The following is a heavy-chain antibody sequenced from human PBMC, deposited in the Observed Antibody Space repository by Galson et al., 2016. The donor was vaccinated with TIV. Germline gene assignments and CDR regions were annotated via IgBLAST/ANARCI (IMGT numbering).Heavy chain of an antibody. CDR3: AWSGWETSYFQH. J-gene: IGHJ1*01. CDR2: IYYSDSR. D-gene: IGHD1-26*01. V-gene: IGHV4-59*11. Sequence: ETLSLSCSVSGVSISGHYWSWIRQPPGKGLEWIGFIYYSDSRNYNPSLESRVSISLDTSKNQCSLNLTSVTAADTAIYYCAWSGWETSYFQHWGQGTLGIVSS. CDR1: GVSISGHY.